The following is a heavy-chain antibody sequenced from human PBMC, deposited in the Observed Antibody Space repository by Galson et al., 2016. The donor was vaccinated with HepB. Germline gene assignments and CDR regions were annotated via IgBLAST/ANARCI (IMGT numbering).Heavy chain of an antibody. CDR2: IFSNDEK. Sequence: LVKPTQTLMLTCTVSGFSLSNARMGVSWIRQPPGKALEWLAHIFSNDEKSYSTSLKSRLTISKDTSKSQVVLTMTNMDPVDTATYYCARILNGYDFWSGYLAHCYYYYMDVWGKGTTVTVSS. J-gene: IGHJ6*03. CDR3: ARILNGYDFWSGYLAHCYYYYMDV. V-gene: IGHV2-26*01. D-gene: IGHD3-3*01. CDR1: GFSLSNARMG.